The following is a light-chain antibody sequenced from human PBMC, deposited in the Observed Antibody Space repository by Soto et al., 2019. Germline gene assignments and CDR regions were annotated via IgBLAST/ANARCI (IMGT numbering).Light chain of an antibody. J-gene: IGLJ2*01. CDR3: KVWDSSSDHVV. CDR1: NIGSKS. V-gene: IGLV3-21*04. CDR2: YDN. Sequence: SYELTQPPSVSVAPGKTARITCGGNNIGSKSVHWYQQKPGQAPVLVIYYDNDRPSGIPERFSGDNSGNTATLTISRVEAGDEGDYYCKVWDSSSDHVVFGGGTKLTVL.